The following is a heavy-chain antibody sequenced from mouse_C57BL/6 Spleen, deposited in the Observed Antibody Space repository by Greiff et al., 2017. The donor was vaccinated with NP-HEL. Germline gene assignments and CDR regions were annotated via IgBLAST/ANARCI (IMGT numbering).Heavy chain of an antibody. D-gene: IGHD1-1*01. CDR1: GYTFTDYY. V-gene: IGHV1-75*01. CDR3: ARSFTTVVAYYFDY. J-gene: IGHJ2*01. Sequence: VQLQQSGPELVKPGASVKISCKASGYTFTDYYINWVKQRPGQGLEWIGWIFPGSGSTYYNEKFKGKATLTVDKSSSTAYMLLSSLTSEDSAVYFCARSFTTVVAYYFDYWGQGTTLTVSS. CDR2: IFPGSGST.